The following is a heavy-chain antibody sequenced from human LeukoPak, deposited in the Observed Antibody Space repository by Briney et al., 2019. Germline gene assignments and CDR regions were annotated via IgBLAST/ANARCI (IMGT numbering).Heavy chain of an antibody. V-gene: IGHV1-8*01. CDR1: GYTFTGYD. CDR3: ARDSDRPYGDYSPSYYYYYYGIDV. Sequence: EASVTVSCKASGYTFTGYDINWVRQATGQGLEWMGWMNPNSGNTGYAQKFQGRVTMTRNTSISTAYMELSSLRSEDTAVYYCARDSDRPYGDYSPSYYYYYYGIDVWGQGTTVTVSS. J-gene: IGHJ6*02. D-gene: IGHD4-17*01. CDR2: MNPNSGNT.